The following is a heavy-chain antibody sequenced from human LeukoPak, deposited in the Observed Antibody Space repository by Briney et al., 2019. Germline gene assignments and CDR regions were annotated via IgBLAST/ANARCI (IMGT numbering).Heavy chain of an antibody. D-gene: IGHD2-2*01. V-gene: IGHV1-46*01. J-gene: IGHJ3*02. Sequence: GASVKVSCKASENTFTNYYMHWVRQAPGQGLEWLGIINPNGDRTNYAQTFQGRVTMTRDTSTTTVYMELSSLRSEDTAVYYCARLPIVVVPPTSFDIWGQGTMVTVSS. CDR1: ENTFTNYY. CDR3: ARLPIVVVPPTSFDI. CDR2: INPNGDRT.